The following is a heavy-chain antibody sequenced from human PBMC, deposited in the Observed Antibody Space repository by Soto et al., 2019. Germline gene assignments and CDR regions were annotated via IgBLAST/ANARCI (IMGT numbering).Heavy chain of an antibody. Sequence: EVQLVESGGGLVKPGVSLRLSCAASGFTFSSYSMNWVRQAPGKGLEWVSSISSSSSYIYYADSVKGRFTISRDNAKNSLYLQMNSLRAEDTAVYYCARGGGSSWRLDAFDIWGQGTMVTVSS. V-gene: IGHV3-21*01. J-gene: IGHJ3*02. CDR2: ISSSSSYI. CDR1: GFTFSSYS. CDR3: ARGGGSSWRLDAFDI. D-gene: IGHD6-13*01.